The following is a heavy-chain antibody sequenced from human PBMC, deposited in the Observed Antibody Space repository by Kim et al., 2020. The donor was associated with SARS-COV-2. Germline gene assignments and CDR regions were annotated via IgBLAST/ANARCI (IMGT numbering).Heavy chain of an antibody. Sequence: DSVKGRFTISRDKSKSTLYLQMNTLRSEDTAVYYCARAQGSSWYTTWLDPWGQGTLVTVSS. D-gene: IGHD6-13*01. J-gene: IGHJ5*02. CDR3: ARAQGSSWYTTWLDP. V-gene: IGHV3-30*01.